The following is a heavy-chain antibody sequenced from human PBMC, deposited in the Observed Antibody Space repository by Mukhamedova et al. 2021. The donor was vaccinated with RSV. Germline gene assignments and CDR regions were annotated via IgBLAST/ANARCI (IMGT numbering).Heavy chain of an antibody. D-gene: IGHD6-13*01. Sequence: GRFTISRDNAKNSLYLQMNSLSAEDTALYYCAKGYSCSWYFCSDYWGQGNLDTVSS. V-gene: IGHV3-9*01. CDR3: AKGYSCSWYFCSDY. J-gene: IGHJ4*02.